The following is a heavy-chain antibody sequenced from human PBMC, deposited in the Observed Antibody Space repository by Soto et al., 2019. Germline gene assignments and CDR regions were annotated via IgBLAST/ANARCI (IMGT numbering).Heavy chain of an antibody. J-gene: IGHJ4*02. CDR3: AKSGSYVNGFDY. D-gene: IGHD1-26*01. Sequence: GGFLRLSCAASGFIVSSHFMNWVRQAPGKGLEWVSVIYSGGTTYYADSAKSRFTISSAISKNTLYLQMNSLRAEDTAVYYCAKSGSYVNGFDYWGQGSLVTVSS. V-gene: IGHV3-53*01. CDR2: IYSGGTT. CDR1: GFIVSSHF.